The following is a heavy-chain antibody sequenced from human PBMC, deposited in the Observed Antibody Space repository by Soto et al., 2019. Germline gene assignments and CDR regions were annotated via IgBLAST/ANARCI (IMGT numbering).Heavy chain of an antibody. J-gene: IGHJ6*02. CDR2: ISGGGDNT. CDR1: GFTFSNYV. V-gene: IGHV3-23*01. Sequence: EVQLLESGGGLVQPGGSLRLSCEASGFTFSNYVRTWVRQAPGKGLEWVSSISGGGDNTYYADSVQGRFTISRDNSKNTLDLQMNSLRAADTAVYFCAKSTVFNHCYGMDVWGPGTTVTVS. CDR3: AKSTVFNHCYGMDV.